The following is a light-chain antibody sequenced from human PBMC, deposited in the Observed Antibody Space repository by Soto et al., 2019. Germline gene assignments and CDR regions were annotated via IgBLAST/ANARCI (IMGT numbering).Light chain of an antibody. CDR3: QQRSDWPPLT. J-gene: IGKJ5*01. CDR1: QRVSSY. CDR2: DAS. Sequence: EIVLTQSPATLSLSPGERATLSCRASQRVSSYLAWYQQKPVQAPRLLIYDASNRATGIPARFSGSGSGTDFTLTISSLEPEDFAVYYGQQRSDWPPLTFGQGTRLEIK. V-gene: IGKV3-11*01.